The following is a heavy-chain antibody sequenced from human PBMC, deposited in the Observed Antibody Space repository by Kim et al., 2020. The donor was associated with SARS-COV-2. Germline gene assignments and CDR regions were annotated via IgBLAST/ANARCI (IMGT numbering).Heavy chain of an antibody. CDR3: ASNARSVASPFDP. Sequence: YAQKCEGRVTITADESTSTAYMELSSLRSEDTAVYYCASNARSVASPFDPWGQGTLVTVSS. D-gene: IGHD2-8*01. V-gene: IGHV1-69*01. J-gene: IGHJ5*02.